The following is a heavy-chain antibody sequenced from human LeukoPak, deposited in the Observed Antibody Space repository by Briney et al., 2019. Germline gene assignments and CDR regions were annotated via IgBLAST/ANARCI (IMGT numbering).Heavy chain of an antibody. CDR2: INHSGST. CDR1: GGSFSGYY. V-gene: IGHV4-34*01. Sequence: SETLSLTCAVYGGSFSGYYWSWIRQPPGKGLEWVGEINHSGSTNYNPSLKRRVTISVDTSKNQFSLKLSSVTAADTAVYYCARNEDYWGQGTLVTVSS. J-gene: IGHJ4*02. D-gene: IGHD1-1*01. CDR3: ARNEDY.